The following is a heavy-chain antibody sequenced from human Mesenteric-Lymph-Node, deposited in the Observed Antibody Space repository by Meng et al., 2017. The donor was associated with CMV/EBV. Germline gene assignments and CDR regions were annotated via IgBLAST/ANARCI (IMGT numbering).Heavy chain of an antibody. CDR1: GGSFSGYY. J-gene: IGHJ3*02. CDR2: INHSGST. CDR3: ARDPYYPRSGTTAALDI. D-gene: IGHD3-10*01. Sequence: SETLSLTCAVYGGSFSGYYWSWIRQPPGKGLEWIGEINHSGSTNYNPSLKSRVTISVDTSKNQFSLKLSSVTAADTAVYYCARDPYYPRSGTTAALDIWGQGTMVTVSS. V-gene: IGHV4-34*01.